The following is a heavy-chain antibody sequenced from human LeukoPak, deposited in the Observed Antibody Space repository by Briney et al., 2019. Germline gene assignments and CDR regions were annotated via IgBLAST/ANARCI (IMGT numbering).Heavy chain of an antibody. CDR3: ASSLPYSSSWYVLDY. J-gene: IGHJ4*02. Sequence: PGGSLRLSCAASGFTFSSYGMHWVRQAPGKGLEWVAVISSDGSNKYYADSVKGRFTISRDNSKNTLYLQMNSLRAEDTAVYYCASSLPYSSSWYVLDYWGQGTLVTVSS. V-gene: IGHV3-30*03. CDR1: GFTFSSYG. CDR2: ISSDGSNK. D-gene: IGHD6-13*01.